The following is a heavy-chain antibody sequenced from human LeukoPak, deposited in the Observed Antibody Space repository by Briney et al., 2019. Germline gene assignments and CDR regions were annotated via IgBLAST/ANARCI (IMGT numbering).Heavy chain of an antibody. Sequence: SVKVSCKASGGSLSSHTLSWVRQAPGQGLEWMGGIIPLFGSAQYAQKFQGRVTITMDESASTAYMELRGLRSEDTAVFYCTRGMRAIPIHYWGQGTLVTVSS. V-gene: IGHV1-69*05. J-gene: IGHJ4*02. CDR3: TRGMRAIPIHY. CDR1: GGSLSSHT. CDR2: IIPLFGSA. D-gene: IGHD2-21*01.